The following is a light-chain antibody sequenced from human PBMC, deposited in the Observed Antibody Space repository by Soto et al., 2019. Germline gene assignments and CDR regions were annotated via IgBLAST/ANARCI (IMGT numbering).Light chain of an antibody. V-gene: IGKV1-5*01. CDR1: QSISSW. CDR3: QQYNSYSRT. CDR2: DAS. Sequence: DIQMTESPSTLSASVGARVTITCRASQSISSWLAWYQQKPGKAPKLLSYDASSLESGVPSRFRGSGSGTDFTLTISSLKPDDFETYYCQQYNSYSRTFGQGTKVDIK. J-gene: IGKJ1*01.